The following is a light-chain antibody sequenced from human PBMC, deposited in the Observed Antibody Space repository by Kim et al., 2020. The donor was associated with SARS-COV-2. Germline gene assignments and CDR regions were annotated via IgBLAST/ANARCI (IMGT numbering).Light chain of an antibody. CDR2: RDS. J-gene: IGLJ3*02. V-gene: IGLV3-9*01. CDR1: NIGSKN. CDR3: QVWDSSTGV. Sequence: SVARGQTARITGGGNNIGSKNVHWYQQKPGQAPVLVIYRDSNRPSGIPERFSGSNSGNTATLTISRAQAGDEADYYCQVWDSSTGVFGGGTKLTVL.